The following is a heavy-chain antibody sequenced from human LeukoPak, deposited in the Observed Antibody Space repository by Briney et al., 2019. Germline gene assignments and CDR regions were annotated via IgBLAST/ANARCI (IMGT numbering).Heavy chain of an antibody. CDR3: ANVAKGRYFFYYMDV. CDR2: ISSYNRIT. CDR1: VYSLNTYG. V-gene: IGHV1-18*01. Sequence: ASVTVSFTASVYSLNTYGVSWVRQAPGQGLEWIGWISSYNRITNYAQKFQGRVTVTTDTSTDTTYMELRSLRSDDTAVYYCANVAKGRYFFYYMDVWGKGTTVTVSS. J-gene: IGHJ6*03.